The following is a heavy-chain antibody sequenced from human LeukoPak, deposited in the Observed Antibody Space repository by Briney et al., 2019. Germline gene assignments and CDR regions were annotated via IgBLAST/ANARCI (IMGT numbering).Heavy chain of an antibody. CDR3: ARDRSGYGNYFDF. CDR2: ITKFGST. Sequence: SVKVSCKASGDTFSNYAISWARLAPGQGLEWMGAITKFGSTNYAHNFVGRVTMTADKSTNTAYMELSSLKSDDTAVYYCARDRSGYGNYFDFWGQGTLVTVSS. D-gene: IGHD5-18*01. V-gene: IGHV1-69*06. CDR1: GDTFSNYA. J-gene: IGHJ4*02.